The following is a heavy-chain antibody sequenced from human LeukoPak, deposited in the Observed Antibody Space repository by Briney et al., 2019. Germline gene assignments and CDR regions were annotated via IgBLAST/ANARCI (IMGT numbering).Heavy chain of an antibody. Sequence: SGGSLRLSCAASGFTFTTYWMHWVRQAPGKGLVWVSHINSDGSITSYADSVKGRLTISRDNAKNTLYLQMNSLRAEDTAVYYCARDAVDTANAVWGQGTTVTVSS. CDR2: INSDGSIT. V-gene: IGHV3-74*01. CDR3: ARDAVDTANAV. J-gene: IGHJ6*02. CDR1: GFTFTTYW. D-gene: IGHD5-18*01.